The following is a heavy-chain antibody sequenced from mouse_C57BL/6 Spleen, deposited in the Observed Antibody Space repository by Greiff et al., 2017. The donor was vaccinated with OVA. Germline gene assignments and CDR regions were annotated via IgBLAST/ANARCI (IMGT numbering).Heavy chain of an antibody. J-gene: IGHJ4*01. CDR2: ISDGGSYT. CDR1: GFTFSSYA. Sequence: EVKLMESGGGLVKPGGSLKLSCAASGFTFSSYAMSWVRQTPEKRLEWVATISDGGSYTYYPDNVQGRFTISRDNAKNNLYLQMSHLKSEDTAMYYCAREVHLDYWGQGTSVTVSS. CDR3: AREVHLDY. V-gene: IGHV5-4*01.